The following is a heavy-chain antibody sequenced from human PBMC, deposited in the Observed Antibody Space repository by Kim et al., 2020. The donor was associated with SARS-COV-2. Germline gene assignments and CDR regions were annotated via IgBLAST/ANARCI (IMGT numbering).Heavy chain of an antibody. CDR2: ISWNSGSI. V-gene: IGHV3-9*01. Sequence: GGSLRLSCAASGFTFGDYAMHWVRQAPGKGLEWVSGISWNSGSIGYADSVKGRFTISSDNAKNSLYLQMNSLRAEDTALYYCAKAHGAAGTEEGYYFDYWGQGTLVTVSS. J-gene: IGHJ4*02. CDR1: GFTFGDYA. D-gene: IGHD1-1*01. CDR3: AKAHGAAGTEEGYYFDY.